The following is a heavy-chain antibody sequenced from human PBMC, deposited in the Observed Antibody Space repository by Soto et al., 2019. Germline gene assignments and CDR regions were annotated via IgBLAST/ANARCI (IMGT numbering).Heavy chain of an antibody. V-gene: IGHV3-30-3*01. CDR3: ARERSGYDAFDI. CDR1: GFTFSSYA. J-gene: IGHJ3*02. D-gene: IGHD3-22*01. Sequence: QVQLVESGGGVVQPGRSLRLSCAASGFTFSSYAMHWVRQAPGKGLEWVAVISYDGSNKYYADSVKGRFTISRDNSKNTRYLQMNSLRAEDTAVYYCARERSGYDAFDIWGQGTMVTVSS. CDR2: ISYDGSNK.